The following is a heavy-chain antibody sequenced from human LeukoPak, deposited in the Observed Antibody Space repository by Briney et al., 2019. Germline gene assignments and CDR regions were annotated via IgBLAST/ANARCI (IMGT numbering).Heavy chain of an antibody. CDR2: ISYDGSNK. CDR1: GFTFSSYA. J-gene: IGHJ4*02. D-gene: IGHD5-18*01. CDR3: AREGYSYGYETLNYFDY. V-gene: IGHV3-30-3*01. Sequence: PGGSLRFSCAASGFTFSSYAMHWVRQAPGKGLGWVAVISYDGSNKYYADSVKGRFTISRDNSKNTLYLQMNSLRAEDTAVYYCAREGYSYGYETLNYFDYWGQGTLVTVSS.